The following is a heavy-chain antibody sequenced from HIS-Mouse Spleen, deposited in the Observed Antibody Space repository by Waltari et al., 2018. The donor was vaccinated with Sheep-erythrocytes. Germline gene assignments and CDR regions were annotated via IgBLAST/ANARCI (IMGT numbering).Heavy chain of an antibody. D-gene: IGHD2-2*01. CDR2: VSWDNGSI. CDR3: AKDISRNIVVVPAAVGDY. CDR1: GFSFDDYA. Sequence: EVQLVESGGGLVQPGRSLRLSCAASGFSFDDYAMHWVRQSPGKGLGWVSGVSWDNGSIGYADSVKGRLTISRDDAKNSLYLQMNSLRAEDAALYYCAKDISRNIVVVPAAVGDYWGQGTLVTVSS. J-gene: IGHJ4*02. V-gene: IGHV3-9*01.